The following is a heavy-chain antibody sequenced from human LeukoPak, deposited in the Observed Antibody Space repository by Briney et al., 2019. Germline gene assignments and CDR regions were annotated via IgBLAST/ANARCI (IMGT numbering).Heavy chain of an antibody. J-gene: IGHJ6*02. V-gene: IGHV4-34*01. Sequence: SETLSLTCAVYGGSFSGYYWSWIRQPPGKGLEWIGEINHSGSTNYNPSLKSRVTISVDTSKNQFSLELSSVTAADTAVYYRARVIAVADPYYYYGMDVWGQGTTVTVSS. CDR3: ARVIAVADPYYYYGMDV. CDR2: INHSGST. CDR1: GGSFSGYY. D-gene: IGHD6-19*01.